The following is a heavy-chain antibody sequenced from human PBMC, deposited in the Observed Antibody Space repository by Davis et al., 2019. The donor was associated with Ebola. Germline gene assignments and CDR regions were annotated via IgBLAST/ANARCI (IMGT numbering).Heavy chain of an antibody. V-gene: IGHV3-23*01. CDR1: GFTFNTYA. D-gene: IGHD2/OR15-2a*01. Sequence: GGSLRLSCAASGFTFNTYAMNWVRQVPGKGLEWVSEISGSGGGTYYTDSVKGRFTISRDNSKNTLYLQMNSLRADDTALYYCAKGGARYFYHYYGMDVWGQGTTVTVSS. CDR2: ISGSGGGT. J-gene: IGHJ6*02. CDR3: AKGGARYFYHYYGMDV.